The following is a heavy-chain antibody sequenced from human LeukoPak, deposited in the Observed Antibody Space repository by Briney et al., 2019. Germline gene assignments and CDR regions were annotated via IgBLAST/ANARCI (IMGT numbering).Heavy chain of an antibody. Sequence: GGFLRLSCVASGFTFNNYAMSWVRQAPGKGLEWVSAINSAGSTYYGDSVRGRFTISRDNSKNVLYLQMNSLRAEDTALYYCAKDQNTVATAPSDYWGQGTLVTVSS. CDR3: AKDQNTVATAPSDY. CDR2: INSAGST. V-gene: IGHV3-23*01. CDR1: GFTFNNYA. D-gene: IGHD4-17*01. J-gene: IGHJ4*02.